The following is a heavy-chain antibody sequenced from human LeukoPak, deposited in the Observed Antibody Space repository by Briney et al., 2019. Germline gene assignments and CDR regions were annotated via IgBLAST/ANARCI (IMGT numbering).Heavy chain of an antibody. CDR2: ISTSSSYI. Sequence: GGSLRLSCAASGFTFSSYNMNWVRQAPGKGLEWVSSISTSSSYIYYADSVKGRFTISRDNAKNSLYPQMNSLRAEDTALYYCARDVGEYCSGGSCTACYYWGQGTLVTVSS. CDR1: GFTFSSYN. V-gene: IGHV3-21*01. CDR3: ARDVGEYCSGGSCTACYY. J-gene: IGHJ4*02. D-gene: IGHD2-15*01.